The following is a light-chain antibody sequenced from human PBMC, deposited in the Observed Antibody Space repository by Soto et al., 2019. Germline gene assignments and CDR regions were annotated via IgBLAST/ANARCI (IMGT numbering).Light chain of an antibody. V-gene: IGKV3-15*01. CDR2: GAS. Sequence: QSPATTYLFHGERPTPSSPPRQIVSTNLAWYQQKPGQPPRLLIYGASTRATGIPARFSGSGSGTEFSLTISSLQSEDFAVYYCQQYNDWSPYTFGQGTKVDI. CDR1: QIVSTN. J-gene: IGKJ2*01. CDR3: QQYNDWSPYT.